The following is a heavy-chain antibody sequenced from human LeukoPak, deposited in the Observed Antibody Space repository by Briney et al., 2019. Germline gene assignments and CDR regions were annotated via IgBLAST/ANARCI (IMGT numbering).Heavy chain of an antibody. J-gene: IGHJ4*02. CDR2: ISGSGGST. CDR1: GFTFSSYA. V-gene: IGHV3-23*01. D-gene: IGHD5-18*01. CDR3: AKDFRYSYGFYYFDY. Sequence: PGGSLRLSCAASGFTFSSYAMSWVRQAPGKGLEWVSAISGSGGSTYYADSVKGRFTISRDNSKNTLYLQMNSLRAEDTAVYYCAKDFRYSYGFYYFDYWGQGTLVTVSS.